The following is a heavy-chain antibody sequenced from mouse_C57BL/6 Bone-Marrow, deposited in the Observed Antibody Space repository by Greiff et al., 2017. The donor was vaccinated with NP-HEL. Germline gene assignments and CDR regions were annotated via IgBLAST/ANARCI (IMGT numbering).Heavy chain of an antibody. V-gene: IGHV1-82*01. Sequence: QVQLQQSGPELVKPGASVKISCKASGYAFSSSWMNWVKQRPGKGLEWIGRIYPGDGDTNYNGKFKGKATLTADKSSSTAYMQLSSLTSEDSAVYFCARSRPGAPPPVYFDYWGQGTTLTVSS. CDR1: GYAFSSSW. J-gene: IGHJ2*01. D-gene: IGHD3-2*02. CDR3: ARSRPGAPPPVYFDY. CDR2: IYPGDGDT.